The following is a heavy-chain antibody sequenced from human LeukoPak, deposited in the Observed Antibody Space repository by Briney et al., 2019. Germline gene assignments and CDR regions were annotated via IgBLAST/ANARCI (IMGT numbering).Heavy chain of an antibody. CDR3: ARVGDYYDSSPDAFDI. J-gene: IGHJ3*02. D-gene: IGHD3-22*01. CDR1: GFTFSSYC. Sequence: GGSLRLSCAASGFTFSSYCMSWVRQAPGKGLEWVANIKQDGSEKYYVDSVKGRFTISRDNAKNSLYLQMNSLRAEDTAVYYCARVGDYYDSSPDAFDIWGQGTMVTVSS. V-gene: IGHV3-7*01. CDR2: IKQDGSEK.